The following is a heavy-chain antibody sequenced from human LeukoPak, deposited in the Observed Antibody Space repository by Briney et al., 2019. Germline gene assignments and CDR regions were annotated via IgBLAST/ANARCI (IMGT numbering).Heavy chain of an antibody. CDR2: IYTSGTT. D-gene: IGHD1-7*01. CDR1: GDSTNGYY. CDR3: ARGIGTTNFDY. J-gene: IGHJ4*02. V-gene: IGHV4-4*07. Sequence: SETLSLTYTVSGDSTNGYYWSWIRQPAGEGLEWIGRIYTSGTTNYNPSLKSRVTMSVDTSKTQFSLRLNSVTAADTAVYYCARGIGTTNFDYWGQGAMVTVSS.